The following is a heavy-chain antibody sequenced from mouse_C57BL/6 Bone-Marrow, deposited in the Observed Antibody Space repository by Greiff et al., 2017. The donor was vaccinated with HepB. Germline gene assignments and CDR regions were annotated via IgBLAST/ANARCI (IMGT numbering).Heavy chain of an antibody. CDR2: IYWDDDK. J-gene: IGHJ3*01. CDR3: GRSYYGSSAGIAY. CDR1: GFSLSTSGMG. D-gene: IGHD1-1*01. V-gene: IGHV8-12*01. Sequence: QVTLKVSGPGILQSSQSLSLTCSFSGFSLSTSGMGVSWIRQPSGKGLEWLAHIYWDDDKRYNPSLKSRLTISKDTSRNQVFLKITTVDTADTDTYYRGRSYYGSSAGIAYWGQGTLVTVSA.